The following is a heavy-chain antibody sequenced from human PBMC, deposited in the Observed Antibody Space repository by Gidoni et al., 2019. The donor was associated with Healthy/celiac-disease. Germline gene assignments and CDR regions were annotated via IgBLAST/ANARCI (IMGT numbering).Heavy chain of an antibody. CDR2: ISYDGSNK. D-gene: IGHD2-2*01. CDR3: AREEDCSSTSWACGQYFDY. V-gene: IGHV3-30-3*01. CDR1: GFTFSSYA. J-gene: IGHJ4*02. Sequence: QVQLVESGGGVVQPGRSLRLSCAASGFTFSSYAMHGVRQAPGKGLEWVAVISYDGSNKYYADSVKGRFTISRDNSKNTLYLQMNSLRAEDTAVYYCAREEDCSSTSWACGQYFDYWGQGTLVTVSS.